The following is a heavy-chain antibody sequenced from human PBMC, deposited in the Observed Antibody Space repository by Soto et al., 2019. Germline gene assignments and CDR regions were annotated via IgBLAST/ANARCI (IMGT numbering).Heavy chain of an antibody. D-gene: IGHD3-10*01. CDR3: ARVPGP. Sequence: QLQLQESGSGLVKPSQTLSLTCAVSGGSISSGGYSWSWIRQPPGKGLEWIGYIYHSGSTYYNSSTTSRVTLSVDTSKTQFSLKLRSVTAADTAVYYWARVPGPWGQGTLVTVSS. J-gene: IGHJ5*02. CDR2: IYHSGST. V-gene: IGHV4-30-2*01. CDR1: GGSISSGGYS.